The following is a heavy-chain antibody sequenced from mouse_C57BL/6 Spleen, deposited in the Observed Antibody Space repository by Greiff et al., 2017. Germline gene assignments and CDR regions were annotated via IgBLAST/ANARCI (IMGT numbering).Heavy chain of an antibody. Sequence: VHLVESGAELVKPGASVKLSCKASGYTFTEYTIHWVKQRSGQGLEWIGWFYPGSGSIKYNEKFKDKATLTADKSSSTVYMELSRLTSEDSAVYFCARHEDVTSGRYAMDYWGQGTSVTVSS. D-gene: IGHD2-12*01. CDR3: ARHEDVTSGRYAMDY. J-gene: IGHJ4*01. CDR1: GYTFTEYT. V-gene: IGHV1-62-2*01. CDR2: FYPGSGSI.